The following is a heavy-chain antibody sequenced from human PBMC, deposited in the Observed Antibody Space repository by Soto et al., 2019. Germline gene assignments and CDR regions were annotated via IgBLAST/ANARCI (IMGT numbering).Heavy chain of an antibody. V-gene: IGHV3-15*07. J-gene: IGHJ6*02. D-gene: IGHD1-26*01. CDR2: IKSKTDGGTT. CDR1: GFTFSNAW. Sequence: GGSLRLSCAGSGFTFSNAWMNWGRQAPGKGLEWVGRIKSKTDGGTTDYAAPVKGRFTISRDDSKNTLYLQMNSLKTEDTAVYYCTTAIVGATPAANYIRDYGMDVWGQGTTVTVSS. CDR3: TTAIVGATPAANYIRDYGMDV.